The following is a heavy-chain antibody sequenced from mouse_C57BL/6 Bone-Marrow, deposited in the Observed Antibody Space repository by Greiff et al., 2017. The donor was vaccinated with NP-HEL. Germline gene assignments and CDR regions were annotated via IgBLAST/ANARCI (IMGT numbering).Heavy chain of an antibody. V-gene: IGHV1-39*01. D-gene: IGHD2-1*01. CDR2: INPNYGTT. J-gene: IGHJ4*01. CDR1: GYSFTDYN. CDR3: ARSGYYCNYVVLYYAMDY. Sequence: VQLKESGPELVKPGASVKISCKASGYSFTDYNMNWVKQSNGKSLEWIGVINPNYGTTSYNQKFKGKATLTVDQSSSTAYMQLNSLTSEDSAVYYCARSGYYCNYVVLYYAMDYGGRGNSVTVSS.